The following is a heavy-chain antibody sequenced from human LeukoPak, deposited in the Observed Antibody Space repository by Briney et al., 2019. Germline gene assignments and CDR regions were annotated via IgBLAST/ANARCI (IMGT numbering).Heavy chain of an antibody. CDR3: ARGVAGGDF. CDR2: VNPDSGKT. Sequence: ASVKVSRKASGYTFTSFEINWVRQSTGQGLEWMGWVNPDSGKTAYALKFQDRLIMTTNISLSTVYMELASLKSEDTAVYYCARGVAGGDFWGQGTLVTVSS. D-gene: IGHD6-19*01. V-gene: IGHV1-8*01. J-gene: IGHJ4*02. CDR1: GYTFTSFE.